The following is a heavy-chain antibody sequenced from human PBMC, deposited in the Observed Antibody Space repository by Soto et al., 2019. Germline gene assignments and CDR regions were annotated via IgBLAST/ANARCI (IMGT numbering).Heavy chain of an antibody. CDR3: ARLYNYGRP. V-gene: IGHV1-2*02. Sequence: ASVKVSCKASGYTFTGYYMHGVRQAPARGLEWMGWINPNSGDTNYAQKFQGRVTMTRHTSISTAYMELRSLRSDDPAVYYCARLYNYGRPWGQGNLVTVCS. J-gene: IGHJ5*02. CDR2: INPNSGDT. CDR1: GYTFTGYY. D-gene: IGHD5-18*01.